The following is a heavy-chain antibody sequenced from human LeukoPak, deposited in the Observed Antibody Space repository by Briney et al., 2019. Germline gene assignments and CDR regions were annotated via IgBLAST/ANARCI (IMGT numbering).Heavy chain of an antibody. J-gene: IGHJ6*01. D-gene: IGHD1-26*01. V-gene: IGHV3-23*01. CDR2: ISGTGDNT. CDR3: AKMKGHPLPKYYMDV. CDR1: GFTFGGFA. Sequence: GGSLRLSCAASGFTFGGFAMSWVRRTPGKGLEWVSGISGTGDNTLYADSVKGRFTISRDNSKNTLYLEMNSLRAEDTAIYYCAKMKGHPLPKYYMDVWGQGTTVTVSS.